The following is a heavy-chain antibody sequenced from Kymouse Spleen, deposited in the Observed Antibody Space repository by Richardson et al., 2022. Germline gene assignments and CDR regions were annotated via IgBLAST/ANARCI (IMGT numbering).Heavy chain of an antibody. D-gene: IGHD1-7*01. CDR3: ARCITGTTRYYYYGMDV. Sequence: QVQLVESGGGVVQPGRSLRLSCAASGFTFSSYGMHWVRQAPGKGLEWVAVISYDGSNKYYADSVKGRFTISRDNSKNTLYLQMNSLRAEDTAVYYCARCITGTTRYYYYGMDVWGQGTTVTVSS. CDR2: ISYDGSNK. J-gene: IGHJ6*02. CDR1: GFTFSSYG. V-gene: IGHV3-30*18.